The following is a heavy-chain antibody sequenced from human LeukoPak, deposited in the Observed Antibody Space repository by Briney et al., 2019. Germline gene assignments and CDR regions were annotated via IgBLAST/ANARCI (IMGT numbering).Heavy chain of an antibody. Sequence: GESLKISCKGSGYSFTSYGISWVRQAPGQGLEWMGWISSYNGNTNYAQKLQGRVTMTTDTSTSTAYMELRSLRADDTAVYYCARWAQPYHYYYMDVWGKGTTVTISS. CDR2: ISSYNGNT. V-gene: IGHV1-18*01. CDR1: GYSFTSYG. J-gene: IGHJ6*03. CDR3: ARWAQPYHYYYMDV.